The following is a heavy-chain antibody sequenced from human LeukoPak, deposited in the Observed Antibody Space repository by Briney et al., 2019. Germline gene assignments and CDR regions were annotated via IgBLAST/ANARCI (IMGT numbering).Heavy chain of an antibody. Sequence: ASVKVSCKASGYTFISYDINWVRQATGQGLEWMGWMNPNSGNTDYAQKFQGRVTMTRNTSVSTAYMELSSLRSEDRAVYYCARGLNYDSSGYLIDYWGQGTLVTVSS. V-gene: IGHV1-8*01. CDR1: GYTFISYD. CDR2: MNPNSGNT. D-gene: IGHD3-22*01. J-gene: IGHJ4*02. CDR3: ARGLNYDSSGYLIDY.